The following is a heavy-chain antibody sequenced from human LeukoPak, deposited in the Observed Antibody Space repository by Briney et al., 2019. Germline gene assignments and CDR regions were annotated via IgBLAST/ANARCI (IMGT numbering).Heavy chain of an antibody. D-gene: IGHD6-13*01. CDR2: VWYDGSNR. CDR3: ARDAVYSSSWQYY. CDR1: GXTFSSYG. Sequence: PGGSLRLSCAASGXTFSSYGVHWVRQAPGKGLEWVAVVWYDGSNRYYADSVKGRFTISRDNSTNTLYLQMNSLRDEDTAVYYCARDAVYSSSWQYYWGQGNLVTVSS. V-gene: IGHV3-33*01. J-gene: IGHJ4*02.